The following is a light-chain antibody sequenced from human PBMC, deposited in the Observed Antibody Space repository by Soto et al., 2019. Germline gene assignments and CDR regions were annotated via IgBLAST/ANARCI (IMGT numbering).Light chain of an antibody. CDR1: QSISSW. CDR2: KAS. V-gene: IGKV1-5*03. CDR3: QLYNSYAGT. Sequence: DIRMTQSPSTLSASVGDRVTITCGASQSISSWLAWYQQKPGKAPKVLIYKASTLQSGVPSRFSGSGSGTEFTLTISSLQPDDFATYYCQLYNSYAGTFGQGTKV. J-gene: IGKJ1*01.